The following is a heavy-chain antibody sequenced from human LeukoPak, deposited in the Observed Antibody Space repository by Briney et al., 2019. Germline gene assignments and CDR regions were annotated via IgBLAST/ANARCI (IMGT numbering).Heavy chain of an antibody. J-gene: IGHJ4*02. V-gene: IGHV1-2*06. Sequence: ASVKVSCKASGYTFTGYDMNWVRQAPGQGLEYMGRMNPNSGGTDYAQKFQGRVTMTRDTSISPAYMELSRLRSEDTAMYYCARDDGGDSSGYNTIDCWGQGTLVTV. D-gene: IGHD3-22*01. CDR2: MNPNSGGT. CDR3: ARDDGGDSSGYNTIDC. CDR1: GYTFTGYD.